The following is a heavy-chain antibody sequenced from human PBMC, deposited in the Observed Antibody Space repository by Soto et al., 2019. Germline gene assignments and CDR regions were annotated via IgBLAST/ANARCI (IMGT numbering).Heavy chain of an antibody. CDR1: GGSVSSSSYY. Sequence: QVQLQESGPGLVKPSETLSLTCTVSGGSVSSSSYYWSWIRQPPEKGLEWIGYIYYSGSTNYNPSLKKRVTITVDTSKNQCSLKLSSVTAADTAVYYCARPLYSYGPMDVWGQGTTVTVSS. D-gene: IGHD5-18*01. J-gene: IGHJ6*02. CDR3: ARPLYSYGPMDV. V-gene: IGHV4-61*01. CDR2: IYYSGST.